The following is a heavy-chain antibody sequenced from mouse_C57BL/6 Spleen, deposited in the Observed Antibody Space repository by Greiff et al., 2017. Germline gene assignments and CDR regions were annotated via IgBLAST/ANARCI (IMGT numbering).Heavy chain of an antibody. CDR3: ARGENWFAY. J-gene: IGHJ3*01. CDR1: GYSFTGYY. V-gene: IGHV1-42*01. Sequence: VQLKESGPELVKPGASVKISCKASGYSFTGYYMNWVKQSPEKSLEWIGEINPSTGGTTYNQKFKAKATLTVDKSSSTAYMQLKSLTSEDSAVYYCARGENWFAYWGQGTLVTVSA. CDR2: INPSTGGT.